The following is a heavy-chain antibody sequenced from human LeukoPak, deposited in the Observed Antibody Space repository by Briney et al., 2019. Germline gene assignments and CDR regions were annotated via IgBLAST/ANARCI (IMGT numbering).Heavy chain of an antibody. V-gene: IGHV1-2*02. Sequence: ASVKVSCKASGYTFTGYYIHWVRQAPGQGLEWMGWINPNSGGTNYAQKFQGRVTMTSDTSVSTTYMELSRLRSDDTAGYYCARGMSSGWFDCWGQGTLVTVSS. CDR2: INPNSGGT. CDR1: GYTFTGYY. D-gene: IGHD6-19*01. J-gene: IGHJ5*01. CDR3: ARGMSSGWFDC.